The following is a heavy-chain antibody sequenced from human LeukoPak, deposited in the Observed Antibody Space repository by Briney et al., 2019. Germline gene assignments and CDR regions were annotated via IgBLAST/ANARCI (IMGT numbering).Heavy chain of an antibody. J-gene: IGHJ4*02. D-gene: IGHD6-19*01. CDR1: GFTFSSYG. V-gene: IGHV3-33*01. Sequence: PGGSLRLSCTASGFTFSSYGMHWVRQAPGKGLEWVAVIWYDGSSKYYADSVKGRFTISRDDSKNTLYLQMNSLRAEDTAVYYCARSKAVAVTFDYWGQGTLVTVSP. CDR3: ARSKAVAVTFDY. CDR2: IWYDGSSK.